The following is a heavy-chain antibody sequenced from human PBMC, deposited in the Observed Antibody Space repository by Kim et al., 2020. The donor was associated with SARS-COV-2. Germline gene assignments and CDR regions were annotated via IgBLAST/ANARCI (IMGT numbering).Heavy chain of an antibody. CDR2: ISSSGSTI. CDR1: GFTFSSYE. V-gene: IGHV3-48*03. Sequence: GGSLRLSCAASGFTFSSYEMNWVRQAPGKGLEWVSYISSSGSTIYYADSVKGRFTISRDNAKNSLYLQMNSLRAEDTAVYYCAREYYDILTGYYYYYYYGVDVWGQGTTVTVSS. J-gene: IGHJ6*02. D-gene: IGHD3-9*01. CDR3: AREYYDILTGYYYYYYYGVDV.